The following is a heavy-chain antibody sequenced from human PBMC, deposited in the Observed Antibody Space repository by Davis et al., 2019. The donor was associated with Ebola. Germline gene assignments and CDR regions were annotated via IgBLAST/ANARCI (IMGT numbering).Heavy chain of an antibody. D-gene: IGHD3-9*01. Sequence: ASVKVSCKASGYTFTSYYMHWVRQAPGQGLEWMGIINPSGGSTSYAQKFQGRVTITADESTSTAYMELSSLRSEDTAVYYCARDGGGQDILTGYRYYYYYGMDVWGQGTTVTVSS. J-gene: IGHJ6*02. CDR1: GYTFTSYY. CDR3: ARDGGGQDILTGYRYYYYYGMDV. CDR2: INPSGGST. V-gene: IGHV1-46*01.